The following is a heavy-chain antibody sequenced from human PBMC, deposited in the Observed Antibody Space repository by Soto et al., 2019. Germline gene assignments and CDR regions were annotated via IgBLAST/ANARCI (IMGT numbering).Heavy chain of an antibody. Sequence: QVQLVQSGAEVKKPGSSVKVSCKASGDIFSSYTINWVRQAPGQGLEWMGRIIPIRSTTNYAQKFQGRVTTTSDKSASFAGMELGIPITENTAGYYCTRGDCGAGPCYGYSGMDVCGQGTGVTPSS. CDR2: IIPIRSTT. D-gene: IGHD2-21*01. V-gene: IGHV1-69*08. CDR3: TRGDCGAGPCYGYSGMDV. CDR1: GDIFSSYT. J-gene: IGHJ6*02.